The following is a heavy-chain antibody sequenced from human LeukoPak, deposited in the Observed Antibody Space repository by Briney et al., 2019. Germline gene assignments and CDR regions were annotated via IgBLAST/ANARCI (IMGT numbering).Heavy chain of an antibody. D-gene: IGHD3-22*01. Sequence: GGSLRLSCAASGFTFSDYYMSWIRQAPGKGLEWVSYISCSGSTIYYADSVKGRFTISRDNAKNSLYLQMNSLRAEDTAVYYCARDRDYDSSGYYGTFDYWGQGILVTVSS. CDR3: ARDRDYDSSGYYGTFDY. CDR1: GFTFSDYY. V-gene: IGHV3-11*01. J-gene: IGHJ4*02. CDR2: ISCSGSTI.